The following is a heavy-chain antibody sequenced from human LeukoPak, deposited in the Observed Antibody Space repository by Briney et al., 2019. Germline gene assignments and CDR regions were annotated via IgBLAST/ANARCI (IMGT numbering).Heavy chain of an antibody. Sequence: SVKVSCKASGGTFSSYAISWVRQGPGQGLEWMGGIIPIFGTANYAQKFQGRATIIADESTSTAYMELSSLRSGDTAVYYCARAAPYCSGGSCYEGWAFDIWGQGTMVTVSS. CDR3: ARAAPYCSGGSCYEGWAFDI. CDR2: IIPIFGTA. CDR1: GGTFSSYA. J-gene: IGHJ3*02. D-gene: IGHD2-15*01. V-gene: IGHV1-69*13.